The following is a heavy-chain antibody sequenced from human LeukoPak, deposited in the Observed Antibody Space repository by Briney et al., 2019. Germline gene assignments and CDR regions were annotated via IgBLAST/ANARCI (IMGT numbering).Heavy chain of an antibody. CDR3: ARVGGATRDWGYFDY. V-gene: IGHV3-7*01. CDR2: IKQDGSQE. D-gene: IGHD1-26*01. CDR1: RLTLSTYW. J-gene: IGHJ4*02. Sequence: GGSLRLSCAASRLTLSTYWMSWVRQAPGKGLEWVAHIKQDGSQEYYVDSVKGRFTISRDSAKNSLYLQMNSLRAEDTAVYYCARVGGATRDWGYFDYWGQGTLVTVSS.